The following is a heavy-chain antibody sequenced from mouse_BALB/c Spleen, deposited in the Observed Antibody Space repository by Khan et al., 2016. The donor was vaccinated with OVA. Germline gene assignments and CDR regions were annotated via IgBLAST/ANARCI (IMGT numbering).Heavy chain of an antibody. J-gene: IGHJ4*01. Sequence: QIQLVQSGPELRKPGVTVKISCKASGYTFTTYGMNWVKQAPGKGLKWMGWINTYSGEPTYVDDFKGRFAFSLETSASTAYLQINNLKNEDTATYFCARVGYSGTMDYWGQGTSVTVSS. CDR1: GYTFTTYG. CDR2: INTYSGEP. D-gene: IGHD2-14*01. V-gene: IGHV9-3-1*01. CDR3: ARVGYSGTMDY.